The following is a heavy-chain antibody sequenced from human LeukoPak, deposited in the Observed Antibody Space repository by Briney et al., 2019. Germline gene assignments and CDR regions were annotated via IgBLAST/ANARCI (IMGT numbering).Heavy chain of an antibody. CDR2: IITYNGNT. J-gene: IGHJ6*03. V-gene: IGHV1-18*01. CDR3: AKTTVTSEEYFYYYMDV. Sequence: ASVKVSCKTSGYTFTSYGLSWVRQAPGQGLEWMGCIITYNGNTYYSQKLHGRVTMTTDTSTSTAYMELRSLRSDDTAVYYCAKTTVTSEEYFYYYMDVWGKGTTVTVSS. D-gene: IGHD4-17*01. CDR1: GYTFTSYG.